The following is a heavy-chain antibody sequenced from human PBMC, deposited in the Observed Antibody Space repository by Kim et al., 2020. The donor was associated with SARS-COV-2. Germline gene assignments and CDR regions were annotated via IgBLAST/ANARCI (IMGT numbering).Heavy chain of an antibody. CDR3: ARWTRSGWYPHAFDI. Sequence: SETLSLTCAVYGGSFSGYYWSWIRQPPGKGLEWIGEINHSGSTNYNPSLKSRVTISVDTSKNQFSLKLSSVTAADTAVYYCARWTRSGWYPHAFDIWGQGTMVTVSS. V-gene: IGHV4-34*01. CDR2: INHSGST. J-gene: IGHJ3*02. D-gene: IGHD6-19*01. CDR1: GGSFSGYY.